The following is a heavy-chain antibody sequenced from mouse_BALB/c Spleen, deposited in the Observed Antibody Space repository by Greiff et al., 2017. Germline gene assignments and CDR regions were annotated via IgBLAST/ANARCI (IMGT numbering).Heavy chain of an antibody. Sequence: QVQLKESGAELARPGASVKMSCKASGYTFTSYTMHWVKQRPGQGLEWIGYINPSSGYTNYNQKFKDKATLTADKSSSTAYMQLSSLTSEDSAVYYCARREITFPFAYWGQGTLVTVSA. V-gene: IGHV1-4*01. D-gene: IGHD1-1*01. CDR3: ARREITFPFAY. CDR1: GYTFTSYT. J-gene: IGHJ3*01. CDR2: INPSSGYT.